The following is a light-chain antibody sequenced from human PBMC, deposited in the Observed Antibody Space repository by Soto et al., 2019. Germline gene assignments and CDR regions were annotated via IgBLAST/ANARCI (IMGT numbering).Light chain of an antibody. CDR3: QQYNSYLYT. V-gene: IGKV1-5*03. CDR2: KAS. Sequence: DIQMTQSPSTLSASVGDRVTITCRASQSISSWLAWYQQKPGKAHKLLIYKASSLESGVPSRFSGSGSGTEFYLTISSLQPDNFSTYYCQQYNSYLYTSGQRTQLETK. J-gene: IGKJ2*01. CDR1: QSISSW.